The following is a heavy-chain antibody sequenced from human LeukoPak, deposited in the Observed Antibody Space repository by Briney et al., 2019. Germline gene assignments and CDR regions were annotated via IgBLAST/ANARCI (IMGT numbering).Heavy chain of an antibody. CDR1: GFTFSSYE. CDR3: ARDHKTYYDILTVVRKEYYYYYMDV. V-gene: IGHV3-48*03. CDR2: ISSSGSTI. Sequence: GGSLRLSCAASGFTFSSYEMNWVRQAPGKGLEWVSYISSSGSTIYYADSVKGRFTISRDNAKNSLYLQMNSLRAEDTAVYYCARDHKTYYDILTVVRKEYYYYYMDVWGKGTTVTISS. D-gene: IGHD3-9*01. J-gene: IGHJ6*03.